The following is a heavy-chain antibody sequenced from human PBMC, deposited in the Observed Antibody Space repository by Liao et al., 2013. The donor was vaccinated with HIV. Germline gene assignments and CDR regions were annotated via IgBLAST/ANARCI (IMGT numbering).Heavy chain of an antibody. D-gene: IGHD3-22*01. CDR2: LHPSGST. V-gene: IGHV4-4*07. CDR3: ARGGDYYDSSGYAFDM. Sequence: QVQLQESGPGLVKPSETLSLTCIVSGGSMSSDYWSWIRQPAGKGLEWIGRLHPSGSTNYNPSLKSRVTMSVDASKNLFSLRLRSVTAADTAVYYCARGGDYYDSSGYAFDMWGQGTMVTVSS. J-gene: IGHJ3*02. CDR1: GGSMSSDY.